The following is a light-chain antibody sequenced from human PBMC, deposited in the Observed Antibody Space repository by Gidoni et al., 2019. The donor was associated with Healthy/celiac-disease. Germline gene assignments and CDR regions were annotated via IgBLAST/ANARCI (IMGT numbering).Light chain of an antibody. CDR1: NIGRKT. Sequence: SYEPTQPLSMSVALGQTASITRGGNNIGRKTVHWYQQKQGQAPVLVTYRDTNRPSGIPERFSGSNSGNTATLTISRAQAGDEADYYCQVWDSSTVVFGGGTKLTVL. CDR3: QVWDSSTVV. CDR2: RDT. V-gene: IGLV3-9*01. J-gene: IGLJ2*01.